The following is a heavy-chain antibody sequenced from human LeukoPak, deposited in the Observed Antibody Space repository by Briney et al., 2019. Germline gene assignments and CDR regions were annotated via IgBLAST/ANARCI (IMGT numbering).Heavy chain of an antibody. V-gene: IGHV3-30*02. CDR3: ARAPDWNYSYYYYYMDV. J-gene: IGHJ6*03. CDR2: IRYDGSNK. Sequence: GGSLRLSCAASGFTFSSYSMNWVRQAPGKGLEWVAFIRYDGSNKYYADSVKGRFTISRDNSKNTLYLQMNSLRSDDTAVYYCARAPDWNYSYYYYYMDVWGKGTTVTVSS. CDR1: GFTFSSYS. D-gene: IGHD1-7*01.